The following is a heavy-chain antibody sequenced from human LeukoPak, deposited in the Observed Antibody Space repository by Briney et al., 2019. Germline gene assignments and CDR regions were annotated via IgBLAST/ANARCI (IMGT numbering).Heavy chain of an antibody. V-gene: IGHV1-69*05. CDR1: GGTFSSYA. CDR3: ARDNGYCSGGSCYLLDY. Sequence: ASVKVSCKASGGTFSSYAISWVRQAPGQGLEWMGGIIPIFGAANYAQKFQGRVTITTDESTSTAYMELSSLRSEDTAVYYCARDNGYCSGGSCYLLDYRGQGTLVTVSS. J-gene: IGHJ4*02. D-gene: IGHD2-15*01. CDR2: IIPIFGAA.